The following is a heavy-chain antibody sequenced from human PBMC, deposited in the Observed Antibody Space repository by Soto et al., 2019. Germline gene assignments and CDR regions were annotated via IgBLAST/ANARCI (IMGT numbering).Heavy chain of an antibody. Sequence: KSGGSLRLSCAASGFTFSNAWMSWVRQAPGKGLEWVGRIKSKTDGGTTDYAAPVKGRFTISRDDSKNTLYLQMNSLKTEDTAVYYCTTDPASRQDGIVVVKPGYWGQGTLVTVSS. CDR1: GFTFSNAW. J-gene: IGHJ4*02. D-gene: IGHD3-22*01. CDR2: IKSKTDGGTT. CDR3: TTDPASRQDGIVVVKPGY. V-gene: IGHV3-15*01.